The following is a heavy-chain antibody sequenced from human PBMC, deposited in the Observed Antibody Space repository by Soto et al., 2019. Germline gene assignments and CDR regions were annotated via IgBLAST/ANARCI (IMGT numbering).Heavy chain of an antibody. J-gene: IGHJ6*01. CDR2: IKRKIDGETT. V-gene: IGHV3-15*01. CDR1: GFTFSDAW. Sequence: EVQLVESGGGMVMPGGSLRLSCAASGFTFSDAWMTWIRQAPGKGLQCVGRIKRKIDGETTDYAAPVKGRFTISREDSKNTLYLQMNSLKVEDTAMYYCVTDRGGGMDVWGQGTTVTVSS. D-gene: IGHD3-10*01. CDR3: VTDRGGGMDV.